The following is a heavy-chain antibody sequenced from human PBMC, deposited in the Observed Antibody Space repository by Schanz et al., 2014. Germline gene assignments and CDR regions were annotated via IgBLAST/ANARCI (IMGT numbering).Heavy chain of an antibody. D-gene: IGHD6-13*01. CDR1: GYTFTSDS. J-gene: IGHJ4*02. CDR3: ARDGVDAAAGGNY. CDR2: INPSGGST. Sequence: QVQLVQSGAEVKKPGASVKVSCKASGYTFTSDSMHWVRQAPGQGLEWMGMINPSGGSTTYAQKFQDRVTMTRDTSTSTVYMELSSLRSEDTAVYYCARDGVDAAAGGNYWGQGTLVTVSS. V-gene: IGHV1-46*03.